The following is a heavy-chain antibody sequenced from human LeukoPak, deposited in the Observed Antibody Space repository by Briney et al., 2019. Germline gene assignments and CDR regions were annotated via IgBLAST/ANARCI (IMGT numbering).Heavy chain of an antibody. J-gene: IGHJ4*02. CDR3: ARHVGSNPLIDY. D-gene: IGHD4-11*01. V-gene: IGHV4-61*01. CDR1: VGSFSSGSYY. CDR2: IYYSGST. Sequence: SETLSLTCTVSVGSFSSGSYYWSGTRHPPGKGLEWIGYIYYSGSTNYNPSLKSRVTISVDTSKNQFSLKLSSVTAADTAVYYCARHVGSNPLIDYWGQGTLVTVSS.